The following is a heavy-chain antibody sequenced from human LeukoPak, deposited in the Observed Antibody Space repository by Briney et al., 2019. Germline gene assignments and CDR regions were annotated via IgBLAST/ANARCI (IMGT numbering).Heavy chain of an antibody. D-gene: IGHD4-23*01. J-gene: IGHJ6*02. CDR2: IIPILGIA. CDR3: ATEHYGGNDYYYGMDV. CDR1: GGTFSSYA. Sequence: SVKVSCKASGGTFSSYAISWVRQAPGQGLEWMGRIIPILGIANYAQQFQGRVTITADKSTSTAYMELSSLRSADTAVYYCATEHYGGNDYYYGMDVWGQGTTVTVSS. V-gene: IGHV1-69*04.